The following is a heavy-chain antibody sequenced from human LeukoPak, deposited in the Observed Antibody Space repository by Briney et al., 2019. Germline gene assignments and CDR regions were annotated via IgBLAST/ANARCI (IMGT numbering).Heavy chain of an antibody. CDR1: GYTFTSYY. Sequence: ASVKVSCKASGYTFTSYYMHWVRQAPGQGLEWMGMIKPGDGSTNYAQKFQGRFTMTRDTSTRTVYMELSSVRSEDTAVYYCAREEEGGSFDYWGQGTLVTVSS. D-gene: IGHD3-16*01. V-gene: IGHV1-46*01. J-gene: IGHJ4*02. CDR2: IKPGDGST. CDR3: AREEEGGSFDY.